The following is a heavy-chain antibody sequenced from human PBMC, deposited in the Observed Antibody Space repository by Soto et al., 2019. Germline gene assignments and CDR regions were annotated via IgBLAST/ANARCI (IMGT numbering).Heavy chain of an antibody. D-gene: IGHD3-3*01. V-gene: IGHV3-48*02. J-gene: IGHJ6*02. CDR1: GFTFSSYS. CDR2: ISSSSSTI. Sequence: GGSLRLSCAASGFTFSSYSMNWVRQAPGKGLEWVSYISSSSSTIYYADSVKGRFTISRDNAKNSLYLQMNSLRDEDTAVYYCARDPNVLRFLEWTYGMDVWGQGTTVTVSS. CDR3: ARDPNVLRFLEWTYGMDV.